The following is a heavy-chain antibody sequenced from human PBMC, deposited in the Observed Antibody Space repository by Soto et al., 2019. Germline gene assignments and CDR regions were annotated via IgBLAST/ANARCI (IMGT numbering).Heavy chain of an antibody. Sequence: PSETLSLTCTVSGGSISSYYWSWIRQPPGKGLEWIGYIYYSGSTNYNPSLKSRVTISVDTSKNQFSLKLSSVTAADTAVYYCARLGATTGGNWGQGTLVTVSS. V-gene: IGHV4-59*01. D-gene: IGHD1-26*01. CDR2: IYYSGST. J-gene: IGHJ4*02. CDR3: ARLGATTGGN. CDR1: GGSISSYY.